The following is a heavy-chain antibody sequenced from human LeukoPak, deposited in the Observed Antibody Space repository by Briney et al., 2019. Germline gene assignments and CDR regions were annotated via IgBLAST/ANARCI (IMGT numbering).Heavy chain of an antibody. CDR3: ARLYYDSSGYRFDY. V-gene: IGHV4-59*08. CDR1: GGSISSYY. Sequence: SETLSLTCTVSGGSISSYYWSWIRQPPGKGLEWIGYIYYSGSTNYNPSLKSRVTISVDTSKNQFSLKLSSVTAADTAVYYCARLYYDSSGYRFDYWGQGILVTVSS. CDR2: IYYSGST. D-gene: IGHD3-22*01. J-gene: IGHJ4*02.